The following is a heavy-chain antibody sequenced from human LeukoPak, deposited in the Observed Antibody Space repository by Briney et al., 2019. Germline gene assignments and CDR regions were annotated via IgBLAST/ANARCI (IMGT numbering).Heavy chain of an antibody. Sequence: ASVKVSCTASGGTFSSYAISWVRQAPGQGLEWMGGIIPIFGTANYAQKFQGRVTITADESTSTAYVELSSLRSEDTAVYYCARDRGAVAGRNYFDYWGQGTLVTVSS. D-gene: IGHD6-19*01. CDR2: IIPIFGTA. V-gene: IGHV1-69*13. CDR3: ARDRGAVAGRNYFDY. CDR1: GGTFSSYA. J-gene: IGHJ4*02.